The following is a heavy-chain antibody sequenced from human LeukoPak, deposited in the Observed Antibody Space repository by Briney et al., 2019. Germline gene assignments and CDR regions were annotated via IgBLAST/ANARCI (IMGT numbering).Heavy chain of an antibody. Sequence: VASVKVSCKASGYTFTSYYMHWVRQAPGQGLEWMGIINPSGGSTSYAQKFQGRVTMTRDTSTSTVYMELSSLRPEDTAVYYCARDQPLNLVGASLYFDYWGQGTLVTVSS. J-gene: IGHJ4*02. D-gene: IGHD1-26*01. CDR3: ARDQPLNLVGASLYFDY. CDR2: INPSGGST. V-gene: IGHV1-46*01. CDR1: GYTFTSYY.